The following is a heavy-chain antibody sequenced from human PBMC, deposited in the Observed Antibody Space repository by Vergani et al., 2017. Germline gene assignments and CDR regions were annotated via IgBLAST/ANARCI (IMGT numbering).Heavy chain of an antibody. CDR2: IFVTGAT. Sequence: QVQLQESGPGLVKPSQTLSLTCTVSGDSINGGTYYWSWIRQPAGKGLEWIGRIFVTGATSYNPSLKSRVTISLDTSKNHFSLNLSSVTAAATAVYYCARDNWFSQYYGMDVWGQGTTVTVSS. CDR1: GDSINGGTYY. J-gene: IGHJ6*02. D-gene: IGHD3-10*01. V-gene: IGHV4-61*02. CDR3: ARDNWFSQYYGMDV.